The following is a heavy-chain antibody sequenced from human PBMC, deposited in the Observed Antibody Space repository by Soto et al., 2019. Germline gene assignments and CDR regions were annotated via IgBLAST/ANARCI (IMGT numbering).Heavy chain of an antibody. J-gene: IGHJ6*02. D-gene: IGHD4-17*01. Sequence: ASVKVSCKASGYTFGDYAMHWVRQAPGQRLEWVGWINPNSGGTNYAQKFQGWVTMTRDTSISTAYMELSRLRSDDTAVYYCARDGVGATVTNPDYYYYYGMDVWGQGTTVTVS. V-gene: IGHV1-2*04. CDR1: GYTFGDYA. CDR2: INPNSGGT. CDR3: ARDGVGATVTNPDYYYYYGMDV.